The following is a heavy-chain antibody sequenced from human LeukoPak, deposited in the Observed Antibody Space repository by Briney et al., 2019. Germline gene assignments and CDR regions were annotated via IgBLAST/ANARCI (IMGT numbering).Heavy chain of an antibody. CDR1: GFTFSSSA. Sequence: GGSLRLSCAASGFTFSSSAMSWVRQAPGKGLEWVSGISGSGSGSSTYYADSVKGRFTISRDNSKNTLYVRMNSLRAEDTAVYYCAKSGYNRFDYWGQGTLVTVSS. J-gene: IGHJ4*02. D-gene: IGHD5-24*01. V-gene: IGHV3-23*01. CDR3: AKSGYNRFDY. CDR2: ISGSGSGSST.